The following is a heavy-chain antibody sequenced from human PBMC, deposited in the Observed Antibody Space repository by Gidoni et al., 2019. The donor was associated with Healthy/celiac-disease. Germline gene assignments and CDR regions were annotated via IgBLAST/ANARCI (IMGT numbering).Heavy chain of an antibody. CDR3: ARGRIGYSSGWYGLVDY. CDR2: IYYSGST. Sequence: SISSGGYYWSWIRQHPGKGLEWIGYIYYSGSTYYNPSLKSRVTISVDTSKNQFSLKLSSVTAADTAVYYCARGRIGYSSGWYGLVDYWGQGTLVTVSS. V-gene: IGHV4-31*02. D-gene: IGHD6-19*01. J-gene: IGHJ4*02. CDR1: SISSGGYY.